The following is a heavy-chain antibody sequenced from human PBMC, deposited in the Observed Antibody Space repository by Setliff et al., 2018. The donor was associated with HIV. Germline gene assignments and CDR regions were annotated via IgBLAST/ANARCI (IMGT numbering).Heavy chain of an antibody. CDR1: GFTFSSYA. CDR3: ANGADYFDY. V-gene: IGHV3-23*01. CDR2: ISGTGGTT. Sequence: PGGSLRLSCAASGFTFSSYAMSWVRQAPGKGLEWVSAISGTGGTTNYADSVKGRFTISRDNSKNTLYLQMNSLRAEDTAVYYCANGADYFDYWGQGTLVTVSS. J-gene: IGHJ4*02. D-gene: IGHD3-16*01.